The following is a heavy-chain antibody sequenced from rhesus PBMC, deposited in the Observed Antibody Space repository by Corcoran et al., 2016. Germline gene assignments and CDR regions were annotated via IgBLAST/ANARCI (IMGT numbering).Heavy chain of an antibody. CDR3: TRGGDSGTYTD. Sequence: QVQLQESGPGLVKPSETLPLTCAVSGASISSNYWSWIRQPPGKGLEWIGYIYGGRGRTSYNPALKSRVTISKDTSKNQFSLKLSSVTAADTAVYYCTRGGDSGTYTDWGQGVLVTVSS. CDR2: IYGGRGRT. J-gene: IGHJ4*01. CDR1: GASISSNY. D-gene: IGHD1-44*01. V-gene: IGHV4-147*01.